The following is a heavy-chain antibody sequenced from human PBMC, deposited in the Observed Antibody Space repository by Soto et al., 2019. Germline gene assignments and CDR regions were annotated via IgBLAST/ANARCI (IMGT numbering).Heavy chain of an antibody. CDR2: ISEEGSNK. J-gene: IGHJ4*02. CDR3: ARDHPISQQLVLDY. V-gene: IGHV3-30*04. Sequence: GGALRLSWAASGFTFSSCAMHWGRQAPGKGLGWGAVISEEGSNKYYADSVKRRFTISRDNSKNTLYLQMNSLSAEDTAVYYCARDHPISQQLVLDYWGQGTLVTVSS. D-gene: IGHD6-13*01. CDR1: GFTFSSCA.